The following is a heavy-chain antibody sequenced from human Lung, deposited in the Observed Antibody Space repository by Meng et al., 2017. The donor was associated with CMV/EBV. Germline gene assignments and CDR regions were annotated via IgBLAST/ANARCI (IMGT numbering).Heavy chain of an antibody. CDR3: ARRRIGYCSNTSCLNFDY. V-gene: IGHV4-34*01. J-gene: IGHJ4*02. D-gene: IGHD2-2*01. Sequence: SXTLSLTCAVYGGSFSGYYWSWIRQPPGKGLEWIGEINHSGSTNYNPSLKSRVTISVDTSKNQFSLKLSSVTAADTAVYYCARRRIGYCSNTSCLNFDYWGQGXLVTVSS. CDR2: INHSGST. CDR1: GGSFSGYY.